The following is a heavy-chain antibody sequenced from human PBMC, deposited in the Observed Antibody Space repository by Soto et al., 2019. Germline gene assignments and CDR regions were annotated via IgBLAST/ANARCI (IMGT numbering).Heavy chain of an antibody. CDR2: ISTTSGST. J-gene: IGHJ4*02. CDR1: GYTFSSYS. CDR3: ARDNGYYDF. Sequence: GASVKVSCKTSGYTFSSYSINWVRQAPGQGLEWMAWISTTSGSTHYAERVQGRVTVTLDKSARTAFMEMWGLTSDDTAVYFCARDNGYYDFWGQGTLVTVSS. V-gene: IGHV1-18*01. D-gene: IGHD2-8*01.